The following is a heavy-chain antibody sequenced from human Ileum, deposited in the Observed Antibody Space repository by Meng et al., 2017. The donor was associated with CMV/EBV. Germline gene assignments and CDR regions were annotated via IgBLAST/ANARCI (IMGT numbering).Heavy chain of an antibody. D-gene: IGHD7-27*01. CDR1: GGSMSSYY. CDR2: IYTSGSS. Sequence: VELQESGPGPVKPSAPLSLTCTVSGGSMSSYYWSCIRQPAGKGLEWIGRIYTSGSSNYNSSLKSRVTMSVDTSKNQFSMKLNSVTAADTAVYYCAREGPTDWGRALDYWGQGTLVTVSS. CDR3: AREGPTDWGRALDY. J-gene: IGHJ4*02. V-gene: IGHV4-4*07.